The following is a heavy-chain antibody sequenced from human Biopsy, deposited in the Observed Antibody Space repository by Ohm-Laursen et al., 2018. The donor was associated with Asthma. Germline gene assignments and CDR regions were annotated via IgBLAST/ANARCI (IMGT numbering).Heavy chain of an antibody. D-gene: IGHD2-21*01. Sequence: SLRLSCTASGFYFRDYFMTWMRQAPGKGLEWVSGISWNSGSIGYADSVKGRFTISRDNAENSLYLQMNSLRVEDTALYYCAKATLGDIGKDYWGQGTLVTVSS. CDR2: ISWNSGSI. CDR1: GFYFRDYF. CDR3: AKATLGDIGKDY. V-gene: IGHV3-9*01. J-gene: IGHJ4*02.